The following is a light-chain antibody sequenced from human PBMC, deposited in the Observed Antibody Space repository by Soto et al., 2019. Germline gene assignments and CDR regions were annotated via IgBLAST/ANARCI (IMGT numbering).Light chain of an antibody. V-gene: IGKV3D-15*01. J-gene: IGKJ5*01. CDR2: GAS. Sequence: IVMTQSPATLSVSPGERATLSCRASQSVGSNLAWYQQRPGQSPRLLIYGASTRASGIPARISGSGSGTEFTLTISSLQSEDFAVYYCQQYDYWQLSFGQGTRLEN. CDR1: QSVGSN. CDR3: QQYDYWQLS.